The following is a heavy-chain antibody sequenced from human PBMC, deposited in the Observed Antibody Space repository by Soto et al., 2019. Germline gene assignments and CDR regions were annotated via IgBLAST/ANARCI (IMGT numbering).Heavy chain of an antibody. V-gene: IGHV3-30*18. CDR2: ISYDGNNK. Sequence: QVQLVESGGGVVQPGRSLRLSCAAYGFTFSTYGMHWVRQAPGKGLEGVAVISYDGNNKYYAVSVMGRFPIARDNSKVPLFLQTDSPRADAPAVIYCAKDHLPSTVTTPGYWGQGTLVTVSS. D-gene: IGHD4-17*01. CDR3: AKDHLPSTVTTPGY. CDR1: GFTFSTYG. J-gene: IGHJ4*02.